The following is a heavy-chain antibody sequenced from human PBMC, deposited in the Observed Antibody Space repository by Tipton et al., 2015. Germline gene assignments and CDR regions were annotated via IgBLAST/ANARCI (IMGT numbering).Heavy chain of an antibody. J-gene: IGHJ6*02. D-gene: IGHD3-16*01. CDR3: ARDRRFYGMDV. V-gene: IGHV3-53*01. CDR1: GFSVSSSY. CDR2: IYSGGST. Sequence: SLRLSCAASGFSVSSSYMSWVRQAPGKGLEWVSVIYSGGSTYYADSVKGRFTISRDNSKNTLYLQMNSLRAEDTAVYYCARDRRFYGMDVWGQGTTVTVSS.